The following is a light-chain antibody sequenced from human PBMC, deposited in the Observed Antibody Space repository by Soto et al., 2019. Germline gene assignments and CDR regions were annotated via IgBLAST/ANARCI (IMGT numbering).Light chain of an antibody. CDR3: CSSAGGFTWV. V-gene: IGLV2-11*01. Sequence: QSALTQPRSVSGSPGQSVTISCTGTSSDVVSWYQQHPGKAPKLIIYYVSPRPSGVPDRFSGSKSGNTASLTISGLQAEDEADYYCCSSAGGFTWVFGGGTKLTVL. CDR2: YVS. J-gene: IGLJ3*02. CDR1: SSDV.